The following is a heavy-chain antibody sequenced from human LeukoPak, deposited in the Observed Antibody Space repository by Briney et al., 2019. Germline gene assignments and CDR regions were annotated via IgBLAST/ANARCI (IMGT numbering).Heavy chain of an antibody. J-gene: IGHJ5*02. CDR2: ISGSGGST. V-gene: IGHV3-23*01. CDR1: GFTFSSYA. Sequence: GGSLRLSCAASGFTFSSYAMSWVRQAPGKGLEWVSAISGSGGSTYYADSVKGRFTISRDNSKNTLYLQMNSLRAEDTAVYYCAKPPYYYDSSGYYHKGWFDPWGQGTLATVSS. CDR3: AKPPYYYDSSGYYHKGWFDP. D-gene: IGHD3-22*01.